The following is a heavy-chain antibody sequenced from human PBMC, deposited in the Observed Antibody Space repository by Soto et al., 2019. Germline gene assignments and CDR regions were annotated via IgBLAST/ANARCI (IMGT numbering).Heavy chain of an antibody. CDR1: GYSFTSYW. J-gene: IGHJ3*02. V-gene: IGHV5-51*01. Sequence: GESLKISCKGSGYSFTSYWIGWVRQMPGQGLEWMGIIYPGDSESRYSPSFQGQVTISADKSLSTAYLQWSNLKAPDTAVYYCARHVNWGPASDAFDIWGQGTMVTVSS. CDR2: IYPGDSES. D-gene: IGHD7-27*01. CDR3: ARHVNWGPASDAFDI.